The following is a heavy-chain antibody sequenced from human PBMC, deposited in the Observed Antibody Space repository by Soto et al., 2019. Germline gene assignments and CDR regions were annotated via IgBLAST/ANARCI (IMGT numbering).Heavy chain of an antibody. V-gene: IGHV3-23*01. Sequence: EVQLLESGGGLVQPGGSLRLSCAASGFTFSSYAMSWVRQAPGKGLEWVSASSGSGGSTYYADSVKGRFTISRDNSKNTLYLQMNSLRAEDTAVYYCAKEGGWTTVTTYYYYGMDVWGQGTTVTVSS. CDR2: SSGSGGST. CDR3: AKEGGWTTVTTYYYYGMDV. CDR1: GFTFSSYA. D-gene: IGHD4-17*01. J-gene: IGHJ6*02.